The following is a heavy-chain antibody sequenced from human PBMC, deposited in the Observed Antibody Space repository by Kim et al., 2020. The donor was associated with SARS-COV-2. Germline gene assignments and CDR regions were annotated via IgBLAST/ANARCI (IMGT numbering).Heavy chain of an antibody. CDR2: IIPIFGTA. CDR1: GGTFSSYA. CDR3: ARTDILTGYYPNYGMDV. J-gene: IGHJ6*02. V-gene: IGHV1-69*06. D-gene: IGHD3-9*01. Sequence: SVKVSCKASGGTFSSYAISWVRQAPGQGLEWMGGIIPIFGTANYAQKFQGRVTITADKSTSTAYMELSSLRSEDTAVYYCARTDILTGYYPNYGMDVWGQGTTVTVSS.